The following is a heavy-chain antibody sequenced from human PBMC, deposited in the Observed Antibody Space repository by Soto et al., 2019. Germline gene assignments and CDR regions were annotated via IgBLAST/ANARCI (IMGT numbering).Heavy chain of an antibody. CDR3: ARAGAYSSANMDV. J-gene: IGHJ6*03. CDR2: TYSGGSS. V-gene: IGHV3-66*01. Sequence: EVQLVESGGGLVQPGGSLRVSCAASGLNVSSNSMNWVRQAPGRGLEWVSITYSGGSSYYADSVKGRFTISRDNSKNTLFLQMNSLRAEATAVYYCARAGAYSSANMDVWGKGTTVTVSS. CDR1: GLNVSSNS. D-gene: IGHD6-25*01.